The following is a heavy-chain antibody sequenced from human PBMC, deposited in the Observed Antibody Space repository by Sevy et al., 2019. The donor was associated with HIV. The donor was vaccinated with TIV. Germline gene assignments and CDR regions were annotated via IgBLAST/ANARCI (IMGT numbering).Heavy chain of an antibody. CDR1: GFTFSSYA. CDR2: ISGSGGNT. CDR3: AKEEDFWSGYYTDQYFQH. Sequence: GGSLRLSCAASGFTFSSYAMSWVRQAPGKGLEWVSAISGSGGNTYYADSVKGRFTISRYNSKNTLYLQMNSLRAEDTAVYYCAKEEDFWSGYYTDQYFQHWGQGTLVTVSS. J-gene: IGHJ1*01. V-gene: IGHV3-23*01. D-gene: IGHD3-3*01.